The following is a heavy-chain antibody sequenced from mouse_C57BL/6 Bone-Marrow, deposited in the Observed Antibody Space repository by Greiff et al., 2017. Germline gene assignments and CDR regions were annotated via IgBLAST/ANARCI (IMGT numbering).Heavy chain of an antibody. CDR1: GFTFTDYG. Sequence: VPLKVSGAGLVKPGGSLKLSCAASGFTFTDYGMHWVRQPPEKGLEWLAYISSGSSTIYYADTVKGRFTISRDNAKNTLFLQMTSLRSEDTAMYYCARQAGITTVVATDYWGQGTTLTVSS. V-gene: IGHV5-17*01. CDR3: ARQAGITTVVATDY. D-gene: IGHD1-1*01. CDR2: ISSGSSTI. J-gene: IGHJ2*01.